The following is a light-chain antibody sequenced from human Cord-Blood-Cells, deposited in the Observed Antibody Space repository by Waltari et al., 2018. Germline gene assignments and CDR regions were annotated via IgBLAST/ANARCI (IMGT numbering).Light chain of an antibody. J-gene: IGLJ3*02. Sequence: QSALTQPRSVSGSPGQSVTISCTGTSSDVGGYNYVSWYQQHPVKAPKLMIYDVSKRPSGVPDRFSGSKSGHTASLTISGLQAEDEADYYCCSYAGSYTWVFGGGTKLTVL. V-gene: IGLV2-11*01. CDR2: DVS. CDR1: SSDVGGYNY. CDR3: CSYAGSYTWV.